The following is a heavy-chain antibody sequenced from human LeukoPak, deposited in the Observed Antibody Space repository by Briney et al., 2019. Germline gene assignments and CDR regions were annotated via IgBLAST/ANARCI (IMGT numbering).Heavy chain of an antibody. J-gene: IGHJ4*02. V-gene: IGHV3-53*01. D-gene: IGHD6-19*01. Sequence: GGSLRLSCAASGFTVSSNYMNWVRQAPGKGLEWVSVIYGGGNIYYADSVKGRFTISRDNSKNTLYLQMNSLRAEDTAVYYCAREAVAGRRGFDYWGQGTLVTVSS. CDR2: IYGGGNI. CDR3: AREAVAGRRGFDY. CDR1: GFTVSSNY.